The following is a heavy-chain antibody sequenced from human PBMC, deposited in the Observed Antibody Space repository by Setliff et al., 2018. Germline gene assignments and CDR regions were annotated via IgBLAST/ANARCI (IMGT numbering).Heavy chain of an antibody. D-gene: IGHD3-16*01. CDR1: GFTFSNAW. CDR2: IKSKTDGGTT. CDR3: TTDWDYDYVWGTAADTALYYCTVYNTGSSKDHY. J-gene: IGHJ4*02. Sequence: PGGSLRLSCAASGFTFSNAWMSWVRQAPGKGLEWVGRIKSKTDGGTTDYAAPVKGRFTISRDDSKNTLYLQMNSLKTEDTAVYYCTTDWDYDYVWGTAADTALYYCTVYNTGSSKDHYWGQGTPVTVSS. V-gene: IGHV3-15*01.